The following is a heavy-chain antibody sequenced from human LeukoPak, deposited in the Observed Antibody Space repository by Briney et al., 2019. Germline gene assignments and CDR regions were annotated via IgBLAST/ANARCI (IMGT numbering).Heavy chain of an antibody. CDR2: ITNSGSFI. D-gene: IGHD5-12*01. J-gene: IGHJ4*02. CDR3: ARDRDIVPTIVPFDY. CDR1: GFTFRNYS. Sequence: GGSLRLSCAASGFTFRNYSMNWVRRAPGKGLEWVSSITNSGSFIYYADSVKGRFTISRDNAKNSLYLQMNSLRAEDTAVYYCARDRDIVPTIVPFDYWGQRTLVTVSS. V-gene: IGHV3-21*01.